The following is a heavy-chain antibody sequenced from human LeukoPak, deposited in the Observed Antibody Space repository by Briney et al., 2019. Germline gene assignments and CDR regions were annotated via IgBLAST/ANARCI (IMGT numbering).Heavy chain of an antibody. V-gene: IGHV4-34*01. J-gene: IGHJ3*02. CDR2: INHSGST. CDR3: ASTDSSSSTGAFDI. D-gene: IGHD6-13*01. Sequence: PSETLSLTCAVYGGSFSGYYWSWIRQPPGKGLEWIGEINHSGSTYYNPSLKSRVTISVDTSKNQFSLKLSSVTAADTAVYYCASTDSSSSTGAFDIWGQGTMVTVSS. CDR1: GGSFSGYY.